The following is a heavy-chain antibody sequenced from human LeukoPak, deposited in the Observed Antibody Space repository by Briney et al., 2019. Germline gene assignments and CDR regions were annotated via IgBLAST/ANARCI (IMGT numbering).Heavy chain of an antibody. J-gene: IGHJ1*01. CDR2: INPSGGST. CDR3: ARSSGSGSYRLEYIQQ. V-gene: IGHV1-46*01. Sequence: ASVKVSCKASGYTFTSYYIHWVRQAPGQGLEWMAIINPSGGSTSYAQKFQGRVTMTRDTSTSTVYMELSSLRSEDTAVYYCARSSGSGSYRLEYIQQWGQGTLVTVSS. CDR1: GYTFTSYY. D-gene: IGHD3-10*01.